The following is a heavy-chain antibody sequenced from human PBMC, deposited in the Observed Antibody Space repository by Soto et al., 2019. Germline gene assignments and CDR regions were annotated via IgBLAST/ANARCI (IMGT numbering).Heavy chain of an antibody. Sequence: QVQLVQSGAEVKKPGSSVEVSCKASGGTFSSYAISWVRQAPGQGLEWMGGIIPIFGTANYAQKFQGRVTITADESTSTAYMELSSLRSEDTAVYYCARGNSMVRGVLGGMDVWGQGTTVTVSS. CDR1: GGTFSSYA. J-gene: IGHJ6*02. D-gene: IGHD3-10*01. V-gene: IGHV1-69*01. CDR3: ARGNSMVRGVLGGMDV. CDR2: IIPIFGTA.